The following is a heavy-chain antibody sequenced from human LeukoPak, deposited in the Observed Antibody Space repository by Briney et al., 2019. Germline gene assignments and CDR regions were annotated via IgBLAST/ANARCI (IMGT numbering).Heavy chain of an antibody. CDR3: ARDGYGATVTPTMYFDY. D-gene: IGHD4-17*01. Sequence: SQTLSLTCGVSGGSISSGGYSWSWIRQPPGKGLEWIGYIYHSGSTYYNPSLKSRVTISVDRSKNQFSLKLSSVTAADTAVYYCARDGYGATVTPTMYFDYWGQGTLVTVSS. J-gene: IGHJ4*02. CDR2: IYHSGST. CDR1: GGSISSGGYS. V-gene: IGHV4-30-2*01.